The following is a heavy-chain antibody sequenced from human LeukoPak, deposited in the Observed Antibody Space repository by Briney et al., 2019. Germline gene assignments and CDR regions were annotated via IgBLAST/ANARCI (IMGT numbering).Heavy chain of an antibody. J-gene: IGHJ4*02. CDR2: FDPEDGET. CDR1: GYTLTELS. D-gene: IGHD6-6*01. Sequence: GASVKVSCKVSGYTLTELSMHWVRQAPGKGLEWMGGFDPEDGETIYAQKFQGRVTMTEGTSTDTAYMELSSLRSEDTAVYYCATVVLRYYFDYWGQGTLVTVSS. CDR3: ATVVLRYYFDY. V-gene: IGHV1-24*01.